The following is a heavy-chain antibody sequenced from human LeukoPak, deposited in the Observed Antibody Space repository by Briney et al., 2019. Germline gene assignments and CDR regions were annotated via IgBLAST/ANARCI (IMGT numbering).Heavy chain of an antibody. CDR1: GYTFTSYD. V-gene: IGHV1-8*01. Sequence: ASVKVSCKASGYTFTSYDINWVRQATGQGLEWMGWMNPNSGNTGYAQKFQGRVTMTRNTSISTAYMELSSLRSEDTAVYYCARGSTDIAARRPRWRKSYYYYYMDVWGKGTTVTVSS. D-gene: IGHD6-6*01. CDR3: ARGSTDIAARRPRWRKSYYYYYMDV. CDR2: MNPNSGNT. J-gene: IGHJ6*03.